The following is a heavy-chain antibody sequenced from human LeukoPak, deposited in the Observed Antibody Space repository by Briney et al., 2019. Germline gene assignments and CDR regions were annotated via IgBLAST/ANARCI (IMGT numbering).Heavy chain of an antibody. Sequence: PGRSLRLSCAASGFTFSSYGMHWVRQAPGKGLEWVAVISYDGSNKYYADSVKGRFTISRDNSKNTLYLQMNSLRAEDTAVYYCAKPPLYITMYAFDIWGQGTMVTVSS. V-gene: IGHV3-30*18. J-gene: IGHJ3*02. CDR3: AKPPLYITMYAFDI. CDR1: GFTFSSYG. CDR2: ISYDGSNK. D-gene: IGHD3-10*02.